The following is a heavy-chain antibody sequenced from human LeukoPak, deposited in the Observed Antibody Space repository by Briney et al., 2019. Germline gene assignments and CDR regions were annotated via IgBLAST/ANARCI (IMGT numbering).Heavy chain of an antibody. J-gene: IGHJ4*02. CDR3: TCGFGESIRDY. CDR1: GFTFSDHY. D-gene: IGHD3-10*01. V-gene: IGHV3-72*01. Sequence: GGSLRLSCAASGFTFSDHYVDWVRQAPGKGLEWVGRTRDKANRYTTEYAASVKGRFTISRDDSKNLLYLQMNSLKTEDTAVYYCTCGFGESIRDYWGQGTLVTVSS. CDR2: TRDKANRYTT.